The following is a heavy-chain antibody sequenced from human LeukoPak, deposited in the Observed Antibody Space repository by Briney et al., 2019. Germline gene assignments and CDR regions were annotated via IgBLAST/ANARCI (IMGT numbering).Heavy chain of an antibody. D-gene: IGHD2-21*01. CDR1: GGSFSGYY. Sequence: PSETLSLTCAAYGGSFSGYYWSWIRQPPGKGLEWIGYIYYSGSTNYNPSLKSRVTISVDTSKNQFSLKLSSVIAADTAVYYCARVNTHHLNYGMDVWGQGTTVTVSS. CDR3: ARVNTHHLNYGMDV. CDR2: IYYSGST. J-gene: IGHJ6*02. V-gene: IGHV4-59*08.